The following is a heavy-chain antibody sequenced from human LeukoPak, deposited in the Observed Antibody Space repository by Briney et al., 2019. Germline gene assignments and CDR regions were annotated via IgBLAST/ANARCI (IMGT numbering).Heavy chain of an antibody. CDR2: ISSSSSYI. Sequence: GGSLRLSCAASGFTFSSYSMNWVRQAPGKGLEWVSSISSSSSYIYYADSVKGRFTISRDNAKNSLYLQMNSLRAEDTAVYYCAKPFDGVVVTDFDYWGQGTLVTVSS. D-gene: IGHD3-3*01. CDR1: GFTFSSYS. J-gene: IGHJ4*02. V-gene: IGHV3-21*04. CDR3: AKPFDGVVVTDFDY.